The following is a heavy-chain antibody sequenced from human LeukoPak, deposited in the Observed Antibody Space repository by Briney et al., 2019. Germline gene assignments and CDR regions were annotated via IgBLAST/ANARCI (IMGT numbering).Heavy chain of an antibody. D-gene: IGHD3-16*02. CDR1: GYTFTNYG. CDR3: ARNPRGDYVWGSYRYNFWYFDL. CDR2: ISTYNDNT. Sequence: ASVKVSCKASGYTFTNYGLSWVRQAPGQGLEWMGWISTYNDNTNYAQRFQGRVTMTTDTSTSTAYMELRSLRSDDTAVYYCARNPRGDYVWGSYRYNFWYFDLWGRGTLVTVSS. V-gene: IGHV1-18*01. J-gene: IGHJ2*01.